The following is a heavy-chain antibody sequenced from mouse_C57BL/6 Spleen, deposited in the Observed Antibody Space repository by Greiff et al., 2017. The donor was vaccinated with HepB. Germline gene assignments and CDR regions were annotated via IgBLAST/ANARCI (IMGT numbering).Heavy chain of an antibody. CDR2: IYPRSGNT. V-gene: IGHV1-81*01. J-gene: IGHJ2*01. CDR3: AREMSGYYYFDY. CDR1: GYTFTSYG. D-gene: IGHD2-3*01. Sequence: QVQLKESGAELARPGASVKLSCKASGYTFTSYGISWVKQRTGQGLEWIGEIYPRSGNTYYNEKFKGKATLTADKSSSTAYMELRSLTSEDSAVYFCAREMSGYYYFDYWGQGTTLTVSS.